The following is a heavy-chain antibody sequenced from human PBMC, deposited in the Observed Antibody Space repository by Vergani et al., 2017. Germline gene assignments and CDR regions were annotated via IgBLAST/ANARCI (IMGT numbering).Heavy chain of an antibody. V-gene: IGHV3-23*01. J-gene: IGHJ5*02. D-gene: IGHD6-13*01. CDR3: AKDTGAAGRNPNWFDP. CDR2: ISARYPST. Sequence: EVQLLQSGGGVIQPGGSVRLSCAASGFTFSACPMTWVRQAPGKGLEWVSAISARYPSTYYADSVKGRFTISRENSKNTLYLQMNSLRAEDTAVYYCAKDTGAAGRNPNWFDPWGQGTLVTVSS. CDR1: GFTFSACP.